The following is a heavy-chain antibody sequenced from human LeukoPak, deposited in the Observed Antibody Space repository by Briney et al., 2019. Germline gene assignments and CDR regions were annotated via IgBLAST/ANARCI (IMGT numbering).Heavy chain of an antibody. Sequence: NPGGSLRLSCAASGFTVSSNYMSWVRQAPGKGLEWVSVIYSGGSTYYADSVKGRFTISRDNSKNTLYLQMNSLRADDTAVYYCARYGSVRSSSWYWFDPWGQGTLVTVSS. CDR2: IYSGGST. J-gene: IGHJ5*02. D-gene: IGHD6-13*01. CDR1: GFTVSSNY. CDR3: ARYGSVRSSSWYWFDP. V-gene: IGHV3-66*01.